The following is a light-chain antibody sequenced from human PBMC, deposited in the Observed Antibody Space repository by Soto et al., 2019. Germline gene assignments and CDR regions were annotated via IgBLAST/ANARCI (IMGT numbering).Light chain of an antibody. J-gene: IGKJ5*01. CDR3: QQRHNWPIT. Sequence: EIVLTQSPATLSLSPGERATLSCRASETIRGPLAWYQQRPGQPPRLLIYDTSNRATGIPARFSGSGSGTDFTLTISGLEPADLGVYYCQQRHNWPITFGQGTRLEI. CDR2: DTS. CDR1: ETIRGP. V-gene: IGKV3-11*01.